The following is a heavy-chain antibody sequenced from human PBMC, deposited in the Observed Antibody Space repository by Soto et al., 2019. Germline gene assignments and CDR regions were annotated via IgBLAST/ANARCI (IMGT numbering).Heavy chain of an antibody. J-gene: IGHJ6*02. V-gene: IGHV1-2*02. Sequence: GASVKVSCKASGYTFTGYYMHWVRQAPGQGLEWMGWINPNSGGTNYAQKFQGRVTMTRDTSISTAYMELSRLRSDDTAVYYCARDLIAVAGSDYYYGMDVWGQGTTVTVSS. CDR1: GYTFTGYY. D-gene: IGHD6-19*01. CDR2: INPNSGGT. CDR3: ARDLIAVAGSDYYYGMDV.